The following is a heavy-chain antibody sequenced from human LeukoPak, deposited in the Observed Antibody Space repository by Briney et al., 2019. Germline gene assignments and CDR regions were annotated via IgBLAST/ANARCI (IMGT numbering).Heavy chain of an antibody. J-gene: IGHJ4*02. CDR3: TREGYDILTGYYWGIDY. Sequence: GGSLRLSCAASGFTFSNAWMSWVRQAPGEGLEWVGRIKSKTDGGTTDYAAPVKGRFTISRDDSKSTLYLQMNSLKTEDTAVYYCTREGYDILTGYYWGIDYWGQGTLVTVSS. CDR1: GFTFSNAW. D-gene: IGHD3-9*01. CDR2: IKSKTDGGTT. V-gene: IGHV3-15*01.